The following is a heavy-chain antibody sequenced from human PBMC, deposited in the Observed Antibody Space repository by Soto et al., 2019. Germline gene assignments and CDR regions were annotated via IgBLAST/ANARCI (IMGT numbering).Heavy chain of an antibody. Sequence: GASVKVSCKVSGYTLTEISMHWGRQAPGKGLEWMGGFDPEDGETIYAQKFQGRVTMTEDTSTDTAYMELSSLRSEDTAVYYCATEPPLDSSGYYTDYWGQGTLVTVSS. D-gene: IGHD3-22*01. J-gene: IGHJ4*02. CDR1: GYTLTEIS. V-gene: IGHV1-24*01. CDR3: ATEPPLDSSGYYTDY. CDR2: FDPEDGET.